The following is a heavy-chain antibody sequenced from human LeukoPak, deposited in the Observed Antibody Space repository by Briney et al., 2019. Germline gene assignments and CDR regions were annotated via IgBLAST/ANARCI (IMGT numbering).Heavy chain of an antibody. CDR3: ARVGRNAVAALGD. J-gene: IGHJ4*02. V-gene: IGHV3-30*04. CDR1: GFTFSSYA. Sequence: PGGSLRLSCAASGFTFSSYAMHWVRQAPGKGLEWVAVISYDGSNKHYADSVKGRFTISRDNSKNTLYLQMNSLRAEDTAVYYCARVGRNAVAALGDWGQGTLVTVSS. CDR2: ISYDGSNK. D-gene: IGHD2-15*01.